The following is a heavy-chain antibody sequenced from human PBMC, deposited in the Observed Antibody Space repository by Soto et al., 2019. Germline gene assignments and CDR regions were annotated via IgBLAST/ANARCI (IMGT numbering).Heavy chain of an antibody. CDR2: ISAYNGNT. J-gene: IGHJ3*02. CDR3: ARDDIMITFGEAFDI. Sequence: ASGKVSCKASGYTFTSYGISWVRQAPGQGLEWMGWISAYNGNTNYAQKPQGRVTMTTDTSTSTAYMELRSLRSDDTAVYYCARDDIMITFGEAFDIWGQGTMVTVSS. CDR1: GYTFTSYG. D-gene: IGHD3-16*01. V-gene: IGHV1-18*04.